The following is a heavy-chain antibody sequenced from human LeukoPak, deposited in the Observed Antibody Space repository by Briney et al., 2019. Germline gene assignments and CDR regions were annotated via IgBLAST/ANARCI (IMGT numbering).Heavy chain of an antibody. D-gene: IGHD3-10*01. CDR1: GFTFSSYA. CDR2: IWYDGKKT. V-gene: IGHV3-30*04. CDR3: ARDEALNARNYYGLGSYHPGGMGV. J-gene: IGHJ6*02. Sequence: GGSLRLSCAASGFTFSSYAMHWVRQAPGKGLEWVAVIWYDGKKTHYADSVRGRFTISRDNSKNTLYLQMNSLRAEDTAMYYCARDEALNARNYYGLGSYHPGGMGVWGQGTTVTVSS.